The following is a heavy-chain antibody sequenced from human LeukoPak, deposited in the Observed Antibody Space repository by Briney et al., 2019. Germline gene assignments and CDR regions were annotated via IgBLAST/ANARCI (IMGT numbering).Heavy chain of an antibody. CDR2: IYYSGST. V-gene: IGHV4-30-4*01. D-gene: IGHD3-22*01. J-gene: IGHJ4*02. Sequence: SETLSLTCTVSGGSISSGDYYWSWIRQPPGKGLEWIGYIYYSGSTYYNPSLKSRVTISVDTSKNQFSLKLSSVTAADTAVYYCARGGIVVVTIDYWGQGTLVTVSS. CDR1: GGSISSGDYY. CDR3: ARGGIVVVTIDY.